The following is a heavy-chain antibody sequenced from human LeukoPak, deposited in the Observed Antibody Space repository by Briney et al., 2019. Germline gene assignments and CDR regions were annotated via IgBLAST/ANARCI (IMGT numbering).Heavy chain of an antibody. V-gene: IGHV3-9*01. CDR2: ISWNSGSI. CDR3: AKAAAGTYDYYYYMDV. J-gene: IGHJ6*03. CDR1: GFTFDDYA. Sequence: PTGGSLRLSCAASGFTFDDYAMHWVRQAPGKGLEWVSGISWNSGSIGYADSVKGRFTISRDNAKNSLYLQMNSLRAEDTALYYCAKAAAGTYDYYYYMDVWGKGTTVTVSS. D-gene: IGHD6-13*01.